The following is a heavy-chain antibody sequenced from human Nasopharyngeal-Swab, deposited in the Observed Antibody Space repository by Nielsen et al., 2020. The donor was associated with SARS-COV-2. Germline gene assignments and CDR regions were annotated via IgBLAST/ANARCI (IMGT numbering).Heavy chain of an antibody. V-gene: IGHV1-8*01. CDR1: GYTFTSYD. Sequence: ASVKVSCKASGYTFTSYDINWVRQDTGQGLEWMGWMNPNSGNTGYAQKFQGRVTMTRNTSISTAYMELSSLRSEDTAVYYCARISAAPPPYYGMDVWGQGTTVTVSS. D-gene: IGHD6-13*01. CDR3: ARISAAPPPYYGMDV. J-gene: IGHJ6*02. CDR2: MNPNSGNT.